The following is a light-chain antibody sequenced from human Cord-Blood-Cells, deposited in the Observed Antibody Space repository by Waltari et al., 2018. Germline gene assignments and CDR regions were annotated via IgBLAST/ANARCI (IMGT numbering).Light chain of an antibody. Sequence: IQLTQSPPSLYASVGDRVSITCRASQSISSYLNWYQQKPGKAPKLLIYAASSLQSGVPSRFSGSGSGTDFTLTISSLQPEDFATYYCQQSYSTPWTFGQGTKVEIK. V-gene: IGKV1-39*01. CDR2: AAS. CDR1: QSISSY. J-gene: IGKJ1*01. CDR3: QQSYSTPWT.